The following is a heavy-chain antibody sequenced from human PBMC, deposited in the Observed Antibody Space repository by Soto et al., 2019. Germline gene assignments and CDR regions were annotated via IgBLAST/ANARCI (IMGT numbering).Heavy chain of an antibody. D-gene: IGHD3-10*01. CDR1: GYTFTSYY. V-gene: IGHV1-46*01. CDR2: INPSGGST. Sequence: GASVKVSCKASGYTFTSYYMHWVRQAPGQGLEWMGIINPSGGSTSYAQKFQGRVTMTRDTSTSTVYMELSSLRSEDTAVYYCASRFVNYGSGSLYYYYGMDVWGQGTTVTVSS. J-gene: IGHJ6*02. CDR3: ASRFVNYGSGSLYYYYGMDV.